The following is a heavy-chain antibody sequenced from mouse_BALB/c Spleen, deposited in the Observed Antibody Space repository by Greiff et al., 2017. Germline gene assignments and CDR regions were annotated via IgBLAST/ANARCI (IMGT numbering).Heavy chain of an antibody. J-gene: IGHJ4*01. CDR2: ISSGSSTI. D-gene: IGHD1-1*01. V-gene: IGHV5-17*02. Sequence: EVHLVESGGGLVQPGGSRKLSCAASGFTFSSFGMHWVRQAPEKGLEWVAYISSGSSTIYYADTVKGRFTISRDNPKNTLFLQMTSLRSEDTAMYYCARRYGSRGYYAMDYWGQGTSVTVSS. CDR1: GFTFSSFG. CDR3: ARRYGSRGYYAMDY.